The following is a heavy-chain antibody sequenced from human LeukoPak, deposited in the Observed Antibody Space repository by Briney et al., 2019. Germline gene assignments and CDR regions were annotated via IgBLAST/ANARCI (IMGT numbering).Heavy chain of an antibody. CDR3: ARVPNDSGFYFDY. J-gene: IGHJ4*02. CDR1: GFTFSSYW. CDR2: IKQDGSEK. Sequence: GGSLRLSCAASGFTFSSYWMSWVRQAPGKGLEWVANIKQDGSEKYYVDSVKGRFTVSRDNAKNSLYLQMNSLGAEDTAVYYCARVPNDSGFYFDYWGQGTLVTVSS. V-gene: IGHV3-7*01. D-gene: IGHD6-19*01.